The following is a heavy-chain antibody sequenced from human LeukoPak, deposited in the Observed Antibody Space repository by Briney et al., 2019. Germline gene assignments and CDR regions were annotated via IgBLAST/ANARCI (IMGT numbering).Heavy chain of an antibody. Sequence: GAPVKVSCKASGYTFTGYYMHWVRQAPGQGLEWMGWINPNSGGTNYAQKFQGRVTMTRDTSISTAYMELSSLRSEDTAVYYCARDLRELVAGRARDDAFDIWGQGTMVTVSS. D-gene: IGHD6-19*01. CDR3: ARDLRELVAGRARDDAFDI. CDR1: GYTFTGYY. V-gene: IGHV1-2*02. J-gene: IGHJ3*02. CDR2: INPNSGGT.